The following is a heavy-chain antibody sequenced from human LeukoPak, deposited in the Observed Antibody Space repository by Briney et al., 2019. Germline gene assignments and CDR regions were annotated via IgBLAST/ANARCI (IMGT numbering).Heavy chain of an antibody. J-gene: IGHJ3*02. CDR2: ISYGST. Sequence: SETLSLTCAVSVDSFSSHYWTWIRQPPGKGLEWIGYISYGSTNYNPSLKSRVTISIDTSKNQFSLKLSSVTAADTAVYYCARDLVTVTKGFDIWGQGTMVSVSS. CDR1: VDSFSSHY. CDR3: ARDLVTVTKGFDI. D-gene: IGHD4-17*01. V-gene: IGHV4-59*11.